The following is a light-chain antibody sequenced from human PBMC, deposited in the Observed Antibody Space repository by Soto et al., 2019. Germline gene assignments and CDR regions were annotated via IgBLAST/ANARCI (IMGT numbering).Light chain of an antibody. CDR3: QQYGSSPIT. J-gene: IGKJ5*01. CDR2: VAS. CDR1: RYIRTA. V-gene: IGKV1-6*01. Sequence: GDRVTITCRASRYIRTALSWYQHRPGQAPKVLIRVASSLQSGVPSRFSGSGYGTDFTLTISSLQPEDFAVYYCQQYGSSPITFGQGTRLEIK.